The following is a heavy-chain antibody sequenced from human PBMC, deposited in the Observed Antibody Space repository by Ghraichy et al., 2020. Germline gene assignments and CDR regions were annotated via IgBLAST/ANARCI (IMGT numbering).Heavy chain of an antibody. CDR2: ISAYNGNTNYAHT. CDR1: GYTFVSYG. D-gene: IGHD1-14*01. V-gene: IGHV1-18*01. J-gene: IGHJ6*03. Sequence: ASVKVSCKATGYTFVSYGISWVRQAPGQGLEWMGWISAYNGNTNYAHTNYAQKFQGRVTMTTDTSTNTAYMEVTSLRSDDTAVYYCARGSISGTTDYYYYYLDVWGKGTTVTVSS. CDR3: ARGSISGTTDYYYYYLDV.